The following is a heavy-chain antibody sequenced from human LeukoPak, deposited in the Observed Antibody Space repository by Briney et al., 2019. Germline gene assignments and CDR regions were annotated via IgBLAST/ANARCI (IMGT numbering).Heavy chain of an antibody. CDR3: ARGDAAMDAFDI. CDR1: GGSFRGYY. J-gene: IGHJ3*02. D-gene: IGHD5-18*01. V-gene: IGHV4-34*01. Sequence: SETLSLTCAVYGGSFRGYYWSWIRQPPGKGLEWIGEINQSGSTNYNPSLKSRVTISVDTSKNQFSLKLSSVTAADTAVYYCARGDAAMDAFDIWGQGTMVTVSS. CDR2: INQSGST.